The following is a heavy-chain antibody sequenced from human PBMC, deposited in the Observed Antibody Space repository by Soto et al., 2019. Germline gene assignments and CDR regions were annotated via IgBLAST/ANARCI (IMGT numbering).Heavy chain of an antibody. CDR1: GYTFTSYG. CDR3: ARDWGPGIAAAGTSLYYYYGMDV. Sequence: QVQLVQSGAEVKKPGASVKVSCKASGYTFTSYGISWVRQAPGQGLEWMGWISAYNGNTNYAQKLQGRVTMTTDTSTSTAYMELRSLRSDDTAVYYGARDWGPGIAAAGTSLYYYYGMDVWGQGTTVTVSS. D-gene: IGHD6-13*01. J-gene: IGHJ6*02. CDR2: ISAYNGNT. V-gene: IGHV1-18*01.